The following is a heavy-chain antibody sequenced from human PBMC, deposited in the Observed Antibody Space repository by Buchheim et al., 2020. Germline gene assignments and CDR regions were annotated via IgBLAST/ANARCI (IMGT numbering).Heavy chain of an antibody. CDR2: MNVNNGNT. V-gene: IGHV1-8*01. CDR1: GYSFSDYD. J-gene: IGHJ4*02. Sequence: QVQLVQSGAEVRKPGASVKVSCKASGYSFSDYDIHWVRQASGQGLQWVGWMNVNNGNTAYAQNFHGRVTMTRDTSINTAYMELSSLRSDDTAIYYCARQRGPLVYWGQGTL. CDR3: ARQRGPLVY. D-gene: IGHD1-1*01.